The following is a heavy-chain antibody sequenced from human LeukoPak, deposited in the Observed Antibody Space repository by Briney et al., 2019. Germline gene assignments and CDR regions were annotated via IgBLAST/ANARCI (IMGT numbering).Heavy chain of an antibody. D-gene: IGHD3-3*01. V-gene: IGHV3-23*01. CDR3: AKDRFGVVTKLGY. J-gene: IGHJ4*02. Sequence: GSLRLSCAASGFTFSSYAMSWVRQAPGKGLEWVSAISGSGGSTYYADSEKGRFTISRDNSKNTLYLQMNSLRAEDTAVYYCAKDRFGVVTKLGYWGQGTLVTVSS. CDR1: GFTFSSYA. CDR2: ISGSGGST.